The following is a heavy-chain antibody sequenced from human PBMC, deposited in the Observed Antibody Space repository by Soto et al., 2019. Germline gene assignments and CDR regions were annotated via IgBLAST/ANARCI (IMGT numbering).Heavy chain of an antibody. CDR3: AREDYGDYGAYYYYYGMDV. Sequence: EVQLVESGGGLVKPGGSLRLSCAASGFTFSSYSMNWVRQAPGKGLEWVSSISSSSYIYYADSVKGRFTISRDNAKNSLYLQMNSLRAEDTAVYYCAREDYGDYGAYYYYYGMDVWGQGTTVTVSS. CDR2: ISSSSYI. V-gene: IGHV3-21*01. J-gene: IGHJ6*02. D-gene: IGHD4-17*01. CDR1: GFTFSSYS.